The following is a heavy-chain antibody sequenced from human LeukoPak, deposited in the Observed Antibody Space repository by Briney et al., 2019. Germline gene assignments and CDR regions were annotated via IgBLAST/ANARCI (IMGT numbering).Heavy chain of an antibody. CDR1: GGSISSYY. V-gene: IGHV4-59*01. CDR2: IYYSGST. D-gene: IGHD3-22*01. Sequence: SETLSLTCTVSGGSISSYYWSWIRRPPGKGLEWIGYIYYSGSTIYNPSLRSRVTISVDTSKNQLSLKLSSVTAADTAVYYCARGGEYDSGHFFFDFWGQGTLVTVSS. CDR3: ARGGEYDSGHFFFDF. J-gene: IGHJ4*02.